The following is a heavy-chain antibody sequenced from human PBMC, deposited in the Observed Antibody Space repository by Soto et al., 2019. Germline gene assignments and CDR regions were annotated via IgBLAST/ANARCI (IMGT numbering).Heavy chain of an antibody. Sequence: VQLVESGGGLIQPGGSLRLSCAVSGFTVSNNYMSWVRQAPGKGLEGVSVIYSGGYTAYGDSVKGRFTISRDNSKNTLYIKKKSLGPTDPAVYYGGAQGGGGGYWGQGTLVTVSS. V-gene: IGHV3-53*01. CDR3: GAQGGGGGY. CDR1: GFTVSNNY. D-gene: IGHD1-26*01. J-gene: IGHJ4*02. CDR2: IYSGGYT.